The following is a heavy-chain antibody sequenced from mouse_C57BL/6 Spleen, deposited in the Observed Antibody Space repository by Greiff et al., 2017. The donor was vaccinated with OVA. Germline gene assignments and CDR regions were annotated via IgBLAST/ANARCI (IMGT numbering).Heavy chain of an antibody. CDR3: ARMVLYYYAMDY. D-gene: IGHD2-1*01. CDR1: GFTFSDYG. V-gene: IGHV5-17*01. Sequence: EVKLQESGGGLVKPGGSLKLSCAASGFTFSDYGMHWVRQAPEKGLEWVAYISSGSSTIYSADTVKGRFTISRDNAKNTLCLQMTSLRSEDTAMYYCARMVLYYYAMDYWGQGTSVTVSS. J-gene: IGHJ4*01. CDR2: ISSGSSTI.